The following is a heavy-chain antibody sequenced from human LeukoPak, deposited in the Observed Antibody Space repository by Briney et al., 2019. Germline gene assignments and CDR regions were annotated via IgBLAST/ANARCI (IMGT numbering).Heavy chain of an antibody. CDR2: IYYSGST. CDR1: GGSISSSSYY. J-gene: IGHJ4*02. Sequence: SETLSLTCTVSGGSISSSSYYWGWIRQPPGKELEWIGSIYYSGSTSHNPSLKSRVAISVDTSKNQFSLKLSSVTAADTAVYYCARDLNRGGGGSGWYPIFDYWGQGTLVTVSS. D-gene: IGHD6-19*01. CDR3: ARDLNRGGGGSGWYPIFDY. V-gene: IGHV4-39*07.